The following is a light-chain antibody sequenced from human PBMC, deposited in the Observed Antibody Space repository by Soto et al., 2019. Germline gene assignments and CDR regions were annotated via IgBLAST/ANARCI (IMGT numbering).Light chain of an antibody. Sequence: QSALTQPPSASGTPGQRVTISCSGSSSNIGSNYVYWYQQLPGTAPKLLIYRNNQRPSGVPDRSSGSKSGTSASLAISGLRSEDEADYYCAAWDDSLSGVFGGGTKLTVL. J-gene: IGLJ3*02. CDR1: SSNIGSNY. CDR2: RNN. V-gene: IGLV1-47*01. CDR3: AAWDDSLSGV.